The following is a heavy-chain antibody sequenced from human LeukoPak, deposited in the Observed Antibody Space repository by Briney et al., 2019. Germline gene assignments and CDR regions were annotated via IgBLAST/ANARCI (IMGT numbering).Heavy chain of an antibody. V-gene: IGHV4-30-4*01. Sequence: SQTLSLTCTVSGVSISSGDYYWSWIRQPPGKGLEWIGYIYYSGTTYYNPSLKSRLTISLDTSKNQFSLKLSSVTAADTAVYYCARDQDGFGAYYYYGMDVWGQGTTVTVSS. CDR3: ARDQDGFGAYYYYGMDV. CDR1: GVSISSGDYY. CDR2: IYYSGTT. J-gene: IGHJ6*02. D-gene: IGHD3-16*01.